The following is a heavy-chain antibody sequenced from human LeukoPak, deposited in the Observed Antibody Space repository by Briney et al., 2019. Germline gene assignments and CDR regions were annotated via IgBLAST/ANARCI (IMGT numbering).Heavy chain of an antibody. D-gene: IGHD2-21*02. Sequence: PSETLSLTCSLSGGAMNDYYWSWIRQSAGKGLEWIGRVNANGVTRYNPSLKSRVSLSVDPSKTQFSLRLNSVTAADTAVFYCARDLCGDSCYGQRWYFDFWGQGTQVTVSS. V-gene: IGHV4-4*07. CDR3: ARDLCGDSCYGQRWYFDF. CDR2: VNANGVT. CDR1: GGAMNDYY. J-gene: IGHJ4*02.